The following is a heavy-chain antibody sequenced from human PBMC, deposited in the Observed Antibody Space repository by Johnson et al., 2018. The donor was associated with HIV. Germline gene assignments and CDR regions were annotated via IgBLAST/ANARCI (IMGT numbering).Heavy chain of an antibody. CDR2: IDTVGDT. J-gene: IGHJ3*01. CDR1: GFSLSDYD. V-gene: IGHV3-13*01. Sequence: VQLVESGGGVVQPGRSLRLSCAASGFSLSDYDMHWVRQHIGKGLEWVSEIDTVGDTYYADSVEGRFTISRDNSKNTLYLQMNSLRAEDTAVYYCARSMRGAFDVWGQGTMVTVSS. CDR3: ARSMRGAFDV. D-gene: IGHD3-10*01.